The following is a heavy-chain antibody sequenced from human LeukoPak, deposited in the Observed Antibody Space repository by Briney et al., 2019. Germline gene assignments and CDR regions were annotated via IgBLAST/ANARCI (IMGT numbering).Heavy chain of an antibody. CDR1: GFTVSRHY. J-gene: IGHJ4*02. CDR3: ARSGYSDYFFDY. D-gene: IGHD4-11*01. CDR2: LYAGGST. V-gene: IGHV3-53*01. Sequence: GGSLRLSCAASGFTVSRHYLSWVRQAPGKGLEWVSFLYAGGSTFYADSVKGRFTISRDNSKNTLYLQMNSLRAEDTAVYFCARSGYSDYFFDYWGRGTLVTVSS.